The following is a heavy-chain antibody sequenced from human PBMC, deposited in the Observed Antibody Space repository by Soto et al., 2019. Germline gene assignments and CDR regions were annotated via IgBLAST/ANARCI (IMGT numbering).Heavy chain of an antibody. CDR3: ARAMMEMATITSFDY. Sequence: QVQLVQSGAEVKKPGSSVKVSCKASGGTFSSYAISWVRQAPGQGLEWMGGIIPIFGTANYAQKFQGRVTITADDSTSTSYMELSIMSSEDTAVYYCARAMMEMATITSFDYWGQGTLVTVSS. D-gene: IGHD5-12*01. CDR2: IIPIFGTA. CDR1: GGTFSSYA. J-gene: IGHJ4*02. V-gene: IGHV1-69*12.